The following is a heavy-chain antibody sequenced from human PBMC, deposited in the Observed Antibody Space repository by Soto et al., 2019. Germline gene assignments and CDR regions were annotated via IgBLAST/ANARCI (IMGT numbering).Heavy chain of an antibody. D-gene: IGHD6-19*01. Sequence: PWGALILSCAASVFPFSIYSRNWVRPAPGKGLEWVSSISSSSSYIYYADSVKGRFTISRDNAKNSLYLQMNSLRAEDTAVYYCARAYSSGWPDAFDIWGQGTMVTVSS. CDR2: ISSSSSYI. CDR3: ARAYSSGWPDAFDI. J-gene: IGHJ3*02. CDR1: VFPFSIYS. V-gene: IGHV3-21*01.